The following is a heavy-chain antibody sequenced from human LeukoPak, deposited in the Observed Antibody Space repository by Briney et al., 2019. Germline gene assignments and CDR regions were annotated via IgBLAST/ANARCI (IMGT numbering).Heavy chain of an antibody. D-gene: IGHD2-2*01. CDR1: GYSISSGYY. Sequence: SETLSLTCTVSGYSISSGYYWGWIRQPPGKGLEWIGSIYHSGSTYYNPSLKSRVTISVDTSKNQFSLKLSSVTAADTAVYYCAARGYIVVVPAAKGGGPDNYYYYMDVWGKGTTVTISS. J-gene: IGHJ6*03. V-gene: IGHV4-38-2*02. CDR3: AARGYIVVVPAAKGGGPDNYYYYMDV. CDR2: IYHSGST.